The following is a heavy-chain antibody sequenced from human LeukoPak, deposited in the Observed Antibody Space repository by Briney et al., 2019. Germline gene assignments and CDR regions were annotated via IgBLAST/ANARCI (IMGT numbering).Heavy chain of an antibody. CDR3: ARRLHSTMFYLCY. Sequence: PSETLSPTLHIQGGPHSGFHRRWIRQPPGKGLEWIGEINHSGSTNYNPSLKSRVTISVDKSKNQVSLKLSSVTAADTAVYYCARRLHSTMFYLCYWGQGTLVTVSS. CDR2: INHSGST. J-gene: IGHJ4*02. V-gene: IGHV4-34*01. D-gene: IGHD3-10*02. CDR1: GGPHSGFH.